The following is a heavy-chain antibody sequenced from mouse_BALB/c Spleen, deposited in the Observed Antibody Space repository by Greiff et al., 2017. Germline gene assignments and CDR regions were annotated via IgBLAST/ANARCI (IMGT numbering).Heavy chain of an antibody. J-gene: IGHJ2*01. CDR2: IDPSDSYT. D-gene: IGHD1-1*01. V-gene: IGHV1S127*01. Sequence: QVQLQQPGAELVKPGASVKMSCKASGYTFTSYWMHWVKQRPGQGLEWIGVIDPSDSYTSYNQKFKGKATLTVDTSSSTAYMQLSSLTSEDSAVYYCTRSTHYYGSSFYYFDYWGQGTTLTVSS. CDR1: GYTFTSYW. CDR3: TRSTHYYGSSFYYFDY.